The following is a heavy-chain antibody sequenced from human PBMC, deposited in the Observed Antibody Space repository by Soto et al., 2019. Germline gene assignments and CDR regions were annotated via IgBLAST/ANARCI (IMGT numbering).Heavy chain of an antibody. Sequence: GGSLRLSCAASGFTFSSYAMSWVRQAPGKGLEWVSAISGSGGSTYYADSVKGRFTISRDNSKNTLYLQMNSLRAEDTAIYYCAKATSAVAVWGAFDYWGQGTLVTVSS. V-gene: IGHV3-23*01. CDR3: AKATSAVAVWGAFDY. D-gene: IGHD6-19*01. J-gene: IGHJ4*02. CDR1: GFTFSSYA. CDR2: ISGSGGST.